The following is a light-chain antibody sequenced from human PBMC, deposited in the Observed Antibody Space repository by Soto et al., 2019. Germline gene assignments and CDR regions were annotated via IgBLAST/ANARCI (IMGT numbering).Light chain of an antibody. CDR2: EVS. CDR3: CSYAGSTVLV. J-gene: IGLJ1*01. Sequence: QSVLTQPASVSGSPGQSITISCTGTSSDVGSYNLVSWYQQHPGKAPKLMIYEVSKRPSGVSNRFSGSKSGNTASLTISGLQAEDEADYYCCSYAGSTVLVFGTGTKV. V-gene: IGLV2-23*02. CDR1: SSDVGSYNL.